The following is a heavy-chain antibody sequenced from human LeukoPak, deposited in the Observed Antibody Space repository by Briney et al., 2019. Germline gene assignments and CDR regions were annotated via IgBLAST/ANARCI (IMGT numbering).Heavy chain of an antibody. Sequence: GGSLRLSCAASRFAFSSYAMTWVRQAPGKGLEWVSLVSGSGGNTYYAGSVKGRVTISRDNSKNTLYLQMNSLRAEDTAVYYCAKYLITWDYYYGMDVWGQGTTVTVSS. D-gene: IGHD3-16*01. CDR3: AKYLITWDYYYGMDV. J-gene: IGHJ6*02. CDR1: RFAFSSYA. CDR2: VSGSGGNT. V-gene: IGHV3-23*01.